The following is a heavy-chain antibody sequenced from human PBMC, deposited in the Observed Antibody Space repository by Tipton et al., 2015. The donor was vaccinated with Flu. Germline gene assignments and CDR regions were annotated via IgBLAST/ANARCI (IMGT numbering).Heavy chain of an antibody. CDR1: GYTFTGYY. V-gene: IGHV1-2*02. J-gene: IGHJ4*02. CDR3: ARDVSGYSYVYFDY. Sequence: QLVQSGAEVKKPGASVKVSCKASGYTFTGYYMHWVRQAPGQGLEWMGWINPHSGGTNYAQKFQGRVTMTRDTSISTAYMELSRLKSDDTAVYYCARDVSGYSYVYFDYWGQGTLVTVSS. D-gene: IGHD5-18*01. CDR2: INPHSGGT.